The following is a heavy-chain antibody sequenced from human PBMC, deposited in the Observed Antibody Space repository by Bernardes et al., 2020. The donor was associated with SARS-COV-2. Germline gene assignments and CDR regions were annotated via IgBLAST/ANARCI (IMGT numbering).Heavy chain of an antibody. CDR3: ARDLEYSTSERDY. CDR1: GFTFSSYG. V-gene: IGHV3-33*01. D-gene: IGHD6-6*01. CDR2: IWYDGSNK. Sequence: GGSLRLSCAASGFTFSSYGMHWVRQAPGKGLEWVAVIWYDGSNKYYADSVKGRFTISRDNSKITLYLQMNSLRAEDTAVYYCARDLEYSTSERDYWGQGTLVTVSS. J-gene: IGHJ4*02.